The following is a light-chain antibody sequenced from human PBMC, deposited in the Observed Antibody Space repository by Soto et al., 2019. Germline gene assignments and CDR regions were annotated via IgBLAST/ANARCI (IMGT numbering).Light chain of an antibody. CDR3: GSITSSSTSV. CDR2: EVS. J-gene: IGLJ1*01. CDR1: SSDVGSYNY. V-gene: IGLV2-14*01. Sequence: QSALTQPASVSGSPGQSITISCTGTSSDVGSYNYVSWYQHHPGKAPKFMIYEVSNRPSGVSHRFSGSKSGNTASLTISGLQADDEADYYCGSITSSSTSVFGTGTQLTVL.